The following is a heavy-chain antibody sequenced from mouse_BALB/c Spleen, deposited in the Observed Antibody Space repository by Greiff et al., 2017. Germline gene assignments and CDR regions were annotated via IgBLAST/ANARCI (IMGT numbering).Heavy chain of an antibody. CDR2: ISYSGST. CDR1: GDSITSGY. CDR3: ARSLTGGYAMDY. D-gene: IGHD4-1*01. J-gene: IGHJ4*01. Sequence: EVKLVESGPSLVKPSQTLSLTCSVTGDSITSGYWNWIRKFPGNKLEYMGYISYSGSTYYNPSLKSRISITRDTSKNQYYLQLNSVTTEDTATYCCARSLTGGYAMDYWGQGTSVTVSS. V-gene: IGHV3-8*02.